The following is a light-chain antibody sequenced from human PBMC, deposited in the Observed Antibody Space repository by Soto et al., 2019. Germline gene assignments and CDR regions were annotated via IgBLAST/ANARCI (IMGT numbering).Light chain of an antibody. CDR3: QSYDSSTVV. V-gene: IGLV6-57*04. Sequence: NFMLTQPHSVSESPGKTVTISCTRSSGSIASNYVQWYQQRPGSVPTTVIYEGNQRPSGVPDRCSGSTDGSSNSASLTISGLQTEDEADYYCQSYDSSTVVFGGGTKVTVL. J-gene: IGLJ2*01. CDR1: SGSIASNY. CDR2: EGN.